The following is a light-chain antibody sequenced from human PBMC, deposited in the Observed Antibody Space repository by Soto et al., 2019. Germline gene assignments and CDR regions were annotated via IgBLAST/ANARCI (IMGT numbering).Light chain of an antibody. V-gene: IGKV3-15*01. CDR3: QQYADWPKT. CDR1: QSVSDR. J-gene: IGKJ1*01. CDR2: AAS. Sequence: EIVMTPSPDTLAVSPGESATLSCRASQSVSDRVVWYQQKSGQAPSLLIYAASTRAAGAPARFSGSGSGTEFTLTISSLQSEDFAVYFCQQYADWPKTFGQGTKVDIK.